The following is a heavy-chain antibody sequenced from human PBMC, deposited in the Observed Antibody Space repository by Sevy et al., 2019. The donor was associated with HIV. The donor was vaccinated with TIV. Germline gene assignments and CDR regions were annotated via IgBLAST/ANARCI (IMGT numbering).Heavy chain of an antibody. CDR1: GFTFSISA. Sequence: GGSLRLSCAASGFTFSISAMNWVRQAPGKGLEWVSVISGSGNSVYYADSVKGRFTISRDNSKNTLSLQMNSLKAEDIAVYYCAKGGRNYGDSYSDHWGQGTLVTVSS. CDR2: ISGSGNSV. J-gene: IGHJ4*02. D-gene: IGHD4-17*01. V-gene: IGHV3-23*01. CDR3: AKGGRNYGDSYSDH.